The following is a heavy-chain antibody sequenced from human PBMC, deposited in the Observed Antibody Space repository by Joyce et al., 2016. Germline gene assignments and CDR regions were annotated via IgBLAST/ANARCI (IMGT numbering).Heavy chain of an antibody. Sequence: QVQLQESGPGLVKPSQTLSLTCTVSGDSINNGDFAWSWIRQSPGKGLESIGYIYNSGSTFYHPSLKRRVAISLDTSKNQVSLNLTSVTATDTAVYFCARRRRAGHIEGRNWFDPWGPGTLVTVSS. V-gene: IGHV4-30-4*01. CDR3: ARRRRAGHIEGRNWFDP. CDR1: GDSINNGDFA. D-gene: IGHD6-19*01. CDR2: IYNSGST. J-gene: IGHJ5*02.